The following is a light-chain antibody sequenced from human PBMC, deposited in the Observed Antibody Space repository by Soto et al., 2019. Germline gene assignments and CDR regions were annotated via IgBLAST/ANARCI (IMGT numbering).Light chain of an antibody. Sequence: EIVLTQSPGTLSLSPGERATLSCRASQSVSSSYLAWYQQKPGQAPRLLIYVASSRAPGIPDWFSGSGSGTDFTLTISRLEPEDFAVYYCQQYGSSPWTFGQGTKVEIK. CDR2: VAS. V-gene: IGKV3-20*01. CDR1: QSVSSSY. CDR3: QQYGSSPWT. J-gene: IGKJ1*01.